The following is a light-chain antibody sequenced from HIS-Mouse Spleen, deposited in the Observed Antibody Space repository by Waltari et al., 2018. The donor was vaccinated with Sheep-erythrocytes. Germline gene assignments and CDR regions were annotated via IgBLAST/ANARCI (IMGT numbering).Light chain of an antibody. V-gene: IGLV2-8*01. CDR2: EVS. CDR3: SSYAGSNNWV. CDR1: SSDIGGHHY. J-gene: IGLJ3*02. Sequence: QSALTQPPSSSGSPGQSVTIPCTTTSSDIGGHHYLSWYQQHPGKAPKLMIYEVSKRPSGVPDRFSGSKSGNTASLTVSGLQAEDEADYYCSSYAGSNNWVFGGGTKLTVL.